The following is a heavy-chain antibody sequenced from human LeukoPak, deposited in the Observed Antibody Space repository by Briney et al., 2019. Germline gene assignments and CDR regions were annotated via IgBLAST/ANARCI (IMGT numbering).Heavy chain of an antibody. CDR3: ARLYCSSTSCYEFTSYGMDV. V-gene: IGHV7-4-1*02. J-gene: IGHJ6*02. CDR1: GYTFTIYA. D-gene: IGHD2-2*01. CDR2: INTNTGNP. Sequence: ASVKVSCKASGYTFTIYAMNWVRQAPGQGLEWMGWINTNTGNPTYAQGFTGRFVFSLDTSVSTAYLQISSLKAEDTAVYYCARLYCSSTSCYEFTSYGMDVWGQGTTVTVSS.